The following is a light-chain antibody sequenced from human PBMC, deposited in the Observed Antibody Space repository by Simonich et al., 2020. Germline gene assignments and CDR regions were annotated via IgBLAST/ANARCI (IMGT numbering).Light chain of an antibody. J-gene: IGKJ3*01. CDR1: QSVLYSSNNKNY. CDR3: QQYYSTPFT. Sequence: DIVMTQSPDSLAVSLGERATINCKSRQSVLYSSNNKNYLAWYQHKPGQPPKLLIYWASTRESVVPDRCSGSGSGTDFTLTISSLQAEDVAVYYCQQYYSTPFTFGPGTKVDIK. CDR2: WAS. V-gene: IGKV4-1*01.